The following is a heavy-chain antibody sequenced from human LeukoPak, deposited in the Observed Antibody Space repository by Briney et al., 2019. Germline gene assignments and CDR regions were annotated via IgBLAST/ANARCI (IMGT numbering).Heavy chain of an antibody. J-gene: IGHJ4*02. CDR2: TNHDGSEA. CDR1: EFTFNRYW. V-gene: IGHV3-7*04. CDR3: ARDALFGSGKTHLNF. Sequence: GGSLRLSCVASEFTFNRYWMSWVRQAPGKGLEWVANTNHDGSEAYYVESVKGRFTISRDNAKNSLSLQMHSLSVDDTGVYFCARDALFGSGKTHLNFWGQGTLVSVSS. D-gene: IGHD3-10*01.